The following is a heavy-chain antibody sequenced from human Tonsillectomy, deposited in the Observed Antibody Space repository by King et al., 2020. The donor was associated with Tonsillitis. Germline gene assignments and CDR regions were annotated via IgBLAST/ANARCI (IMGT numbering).Heavy chain of an antibody. J-gene: IGHJ4*02. D-gene: IGHD4-17*01. CDR2: IYAGDSDT. CDR1: GFSFTDYW. Sequence: VQLVESGAEVKKPGASLKISCKGSGFSFTDYWIVWVRQMPGKGLEWMGVIYAGDSDTKYSPSFQGQVTISADKSIRTAYLQWDSLEASDTAIYYCARRGDYTDYWGQGTLVTVSS. V-gene: IGHV5-51*01. CDR3: ARRGDYTDY.